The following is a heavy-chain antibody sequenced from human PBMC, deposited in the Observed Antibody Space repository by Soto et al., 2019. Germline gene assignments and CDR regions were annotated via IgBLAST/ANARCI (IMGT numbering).Heavy chain of an antibody. CDR3: ARRRDIVLVPAYEENYYYGMDV. CDR2: IIPIFGTA. CDR1: GGTFSSYA. J-gene: IGHJ6*02. D-gene: IGHD2-2*01. Sequence: QVQLVQSGAEVKKPGSSVKVSCKASGGTFSSYAISWVRQAPGQGLEWMGGIIPIFGTANYAQKFQGRVTITADESTSTAYMELSSLRSEDTAVYYCARRRDIVLVPAYEENYYYGMDVWGQGTTVTVSS. V-gene: IGHV1-69*12.